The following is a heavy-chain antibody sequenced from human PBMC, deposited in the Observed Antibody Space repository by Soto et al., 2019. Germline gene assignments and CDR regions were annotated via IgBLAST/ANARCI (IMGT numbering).Heavy chain of an antibody. V-gene: IGHV3-30-3*01. J-gene: IGHJ4*02. Sequence: GGSLRLSCAASGFTFSSYAMHWVRQAPGKGLEWVAVISYDGSNKYYADSVKGRFTISRDNSKNTLYLQMNSLRAEDTAVYYCARDPHDKIVATTTFDYWGQGTLVTVSS. CDR3: ARDPHDKIVATTTFDY. CDR2: ISYDGSNK. D-gene: IGHD5-12*01. CDR1: GFTFSSYA.